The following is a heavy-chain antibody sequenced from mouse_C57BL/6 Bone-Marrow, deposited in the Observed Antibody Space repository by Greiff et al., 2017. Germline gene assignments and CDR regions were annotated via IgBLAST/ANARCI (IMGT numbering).Heavy chain of an antibody. V-gene: IGHV5-17*01. CDR2: ISSGSSTT. D-gene: IGHD1-1*02. CDR1: GFTFSDYG. Sequence: EVKLMESGGGLVKPGGSLKLSCAASGFTFSDYGMHWVRQAPEKGLEWVAYISSGSSTTYYADTVKGRFTISRDNAKNTLFLQMTSLRSEDTAMYYCARPGCGGGFGYWGRGTTLTVSS. J-gene: IGHJ2*01. CDR3: ARPGCGGGFGY.